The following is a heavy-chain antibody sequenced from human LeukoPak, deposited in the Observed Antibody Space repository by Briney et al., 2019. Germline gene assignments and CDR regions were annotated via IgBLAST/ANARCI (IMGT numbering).Heavy chain of an antibody. V-gene: IGHV3-23*01. CDR2: ITGGGGPT. CDR3: ARDPGAYFDY. D-gene: IGHD3-16*01. Sequence: GGSLRLSCAASGFTFSTYAMSWVRQAPGKGLEWVSSITGGGGPTYYADSVKGRFTISRDNAKNTLYLQMNSLRAEDTAVYYCARDPGAYFDYWGQGTLVTVSS. J-gene: IGHJ4*02. CDR1: GFTFSTYA.